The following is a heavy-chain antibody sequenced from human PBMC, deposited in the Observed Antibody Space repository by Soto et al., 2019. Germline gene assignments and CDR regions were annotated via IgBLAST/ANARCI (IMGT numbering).Heavy chain of an antibody. CDR1: GVTFNLYA. V-gene: IGHV3-33*01. J-gene: IGHJ4*02. Sequence: QVQLVESGGGVVQPGRSLRLSCVASGVTFNLYAMHWVRQAPGTGLEWVAVIWSDGSNKYYADSVKGRFTISRDNSENTLYLQMTSLRAEDTAVYYWARDTSLEMATMRNWGQGTLVTVSS. CDR2: IWSDGSNK. D-gene: IGHD3-16*02. CDR3: ARDTSLEMATMRN.